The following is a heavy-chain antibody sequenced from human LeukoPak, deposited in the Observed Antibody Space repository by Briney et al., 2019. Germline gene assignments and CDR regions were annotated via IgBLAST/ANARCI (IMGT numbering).Heavy chain of an antibody. CDR3: ARGSVVAANFDF. CDR1: GFTFSYYY. Sequence: GGSLRLSCAASGFTFSYYYMRWIRQAPGKGLEGVSSITISGSSTYNADSVKGRFTISRDNAKNSLYLQMNSLRAEDTAVYYCARGSVVAANFDFWGQGTLVTVSS. J-gene: IGHJ4*02. V-gene: IGHV3-11*01. D-gene: IGHD2-15*01. CDR2: ITISGSST.